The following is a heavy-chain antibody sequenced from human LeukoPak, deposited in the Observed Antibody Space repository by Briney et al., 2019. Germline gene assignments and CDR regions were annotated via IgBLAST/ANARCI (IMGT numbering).Heavy chain of an antibody. J-gene: IGHJ4*02. V-gene: IGHV4-34*01. Sequence: SETLSLTCAVYGGSFSGYYWSWIRQPPGKGLEWIGEINHSGSTNYSPSLKSRVTISVDTSKNQFSLKLSSVTAADTAVYYCARPGITGSSETLDYWGQGTLVTVSS. CDR1: GGSFSGYY. D-gene: IGHD1-20*01. CDR3: ARPGITGSSETLDY. CDR2: INHSGST.